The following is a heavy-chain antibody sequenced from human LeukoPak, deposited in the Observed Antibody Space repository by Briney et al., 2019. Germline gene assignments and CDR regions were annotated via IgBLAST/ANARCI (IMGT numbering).Heavy chain of an antibody. D-gene: IGHD1-7*01. V-gene: IGHV3-30*04. CDR2: MSFDGSVD. Sequence: PGGSLRLSCVASGFPFSDYSLHWVRQAPGKGLEWVALMSFDGSVDNFADSVKGRFTISRDTARNTLYLHMGSLGVEDSAVYYCARVGETGTVTMELDLWGQGALVTVSS. CDR3: ARVGETGTVTMELDL. J-gene: IGHJ1*01. CDR1: GFPFSDYS.